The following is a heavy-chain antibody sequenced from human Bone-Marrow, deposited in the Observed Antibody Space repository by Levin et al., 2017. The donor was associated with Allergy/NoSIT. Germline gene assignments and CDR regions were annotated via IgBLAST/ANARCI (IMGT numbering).Heavy chain of an antibody. CDR2: IYYSGTT. CDR3: ARHSAVAGLIYSMDV. V-gene: IGHV4-39*01. Sequence: SQTLSLTCTVSGGSISSRSNYWGWIRQSPGRGLEWIGTIYYSGTTYYSPSPKSRVAMSVDMSKNHFPLKLRSVTAADTAVYHCARHSAVAGLIYSMDVWGQGTTVTVSS. CDR1: GGSISSRSNY. D-gene: IGHD6-19*01. J-gene: IGHJ6*02.